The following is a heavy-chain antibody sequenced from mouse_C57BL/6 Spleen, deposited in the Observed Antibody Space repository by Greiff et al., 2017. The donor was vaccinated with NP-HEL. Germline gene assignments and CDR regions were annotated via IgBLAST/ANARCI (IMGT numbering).Heavy chain of an antibody. CDR3: AIYYDYGGWLAY. J-gene: IGHJ3*01. V-gene: IGHV1-82*01. D-gene: IGHD2-4*01. CDR2: IYPGDGDT. Sequence: QVQLQQSGPELVKPGASVKISCKASGYAFSSSWMNWVKQRPGKGLEWIGRIYPGDGDTNYNGKFKGKATLTADKSSSTAYMQLSSLTSEDSAVYFCAIYYDYGGWLAYWGQGTLVTVSA. CDR1: GYAFSSSW.